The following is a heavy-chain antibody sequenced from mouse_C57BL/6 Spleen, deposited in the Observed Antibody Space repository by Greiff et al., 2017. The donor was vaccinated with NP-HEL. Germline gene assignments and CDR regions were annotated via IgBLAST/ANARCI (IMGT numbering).Heavy chain of an antibody. V-gene: IGHV7-3*01. CDR1: GFTFTDYY. CDR3: ARYIDGRYYYAMDY. D-gene: IGHD2-3*01. J-gene: IGHJ4*01. Sequence: EVMLVESGGGLVQPGGSLSLSCAASGFTFTDYYMSWVRQPPGKALEWLGFIRNKANGYTTEYSASVKGRFTISRDNSQSILYLQMNALRAEDSATYYCARYIDGRYYYAMDYWGQGTSVTVSS. CDR2: IRNKANGYTT.